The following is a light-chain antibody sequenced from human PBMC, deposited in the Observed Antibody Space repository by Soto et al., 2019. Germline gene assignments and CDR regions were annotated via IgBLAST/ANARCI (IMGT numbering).Light chain of an antibody. CDR2: WAS. CDR1: QSVLFSSNNKTY. Sequence: DIVMTQSPDSLAVSLGERATINCKSSQSVLFSSNNKTYLAWYQQKPGQPPKLLIYWASTRESGVPDRFSGSGSETDFTLTISSLQAEDVAVYYCQQYYTTPPTFGGGTKVDIK. J-gene: IGKJ4*01. CDR3: QQYYTTPPT. V-gene: IGKV4-1*01.